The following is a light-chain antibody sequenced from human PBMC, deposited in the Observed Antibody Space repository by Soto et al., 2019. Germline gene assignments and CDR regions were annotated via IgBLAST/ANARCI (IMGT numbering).Light chain of an antibody. CDR3: QSYDSSSRV. V-gene: IGLV1-40*01. Sequence: SVLTQPPSVSGAPGQRVTISCTGSSSNIGAGYDVHWYQQLPGTAPKLLIYGNSNRPSGVPDRFSGSKSGTSASLAITGLQAEDEADYYCQSYDSSSRVFGGGTKLTVL. CDR2: GNS. J-gene: IGLJ2*01. CDR1: SSNIGAGYD.